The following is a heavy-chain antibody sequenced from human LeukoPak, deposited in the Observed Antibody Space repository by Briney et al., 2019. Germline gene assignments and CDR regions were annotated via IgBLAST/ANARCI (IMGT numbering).Heavy chain of an antibody. Sequence: GGSLRLSCVASGFTLGKYWMSWVRQAPGKGLEWVANIKLDGSEKNYVDSVKGRFTISRDNSDNTLYLQMNSLRDEDTAMYYCAKEGTAMASSYFDYWGQGTLITVSS. CDR3: AKEGTAMASSYFDY. D-gene: IGHD5-18*01. CDR1: GFTLGKYW. CDR2: IKLDGSEK. J-gene: IGHJ4*02. V-gene: IGHV3-7*01.